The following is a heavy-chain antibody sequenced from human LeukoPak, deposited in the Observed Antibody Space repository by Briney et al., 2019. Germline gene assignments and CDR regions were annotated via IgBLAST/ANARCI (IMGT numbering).Heavy chain of an antibody. D-gene: IGHD2-8*01. V-gene: IGHV4-39*07. CDR2: IYYSGST. Sequence: PSETLSLTCTVSGGSISSSSYYWGWIRQPPGKGLEWIGSIYYSGSTYYNPSLKSRVTISVDTSKNQFSLKLSSVTAADTAVYYCARDRGRSYCTNGVCYWFDPWGQGTLVTVSS. CDR3: ARDRGRSYCTNGVCYWFDP. J-gene: IGHJ5*02. CDR1: GGSISSSSYY.